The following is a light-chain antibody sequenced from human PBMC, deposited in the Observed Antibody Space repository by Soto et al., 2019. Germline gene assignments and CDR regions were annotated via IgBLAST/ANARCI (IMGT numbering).Light chain of an antibody. V-gene: IGKV3D-11*01. J-gene: IGKJ4*01. Sequence: EIVLTQSPATLSLSPGERATLSCRASEDISIYLAWYQHKPGQAPRLLLYDASNRATGVPARFSGSGSGTDFTLTISSLEPEDFAVYSCQQRYNWPVTFGGGTKVEI. CDR1: EDISIY. CDR3: QQRYNWPVT. CDR2: DAS.